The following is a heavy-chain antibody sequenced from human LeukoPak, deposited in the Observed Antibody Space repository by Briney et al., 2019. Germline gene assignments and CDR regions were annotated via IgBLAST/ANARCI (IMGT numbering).Heavy chain of an antibody. J-gene: IGHJ4*02. CDR1: GGTFSSYA. Sequence: VASVKVSCKASGGTFSSYAISWVRQAPGQGLEWMGGIIPIFGTANYAQKFQGRVTITTDESTSTAYMELSSLRSEDTAVYYCASGRMATISAFDYWGQGTLVTVSS. D-gene: IGHD5-24*01. CDR2: IIPIFGTA. V-gene: IGHV1-69*05. CDR3: ASGRMATISAFDY.